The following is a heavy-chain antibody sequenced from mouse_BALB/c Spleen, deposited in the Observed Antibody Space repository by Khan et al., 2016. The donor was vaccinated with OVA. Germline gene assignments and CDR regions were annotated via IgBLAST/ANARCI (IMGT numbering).Heavy chain of an antibody. Sequence: QVQLKESGPGLVAPSQSLSITCSISGFSLTTYGVNWVRQPPGKGLEWLGVIWGDGSTNYHSTLKSRMIISQDNSKRQVFLTLNSLQTDYTSTYYCAKFTPDYCSMDYWGQGTSVTVSS. CDR3: AKFTPDYCSMDY. CDR2: IWGDGST. D-gene: IGHD1-1*01. CDR1: GFSLTTYG. V-gene: IGHV2-3*01. J-gene: IGHJ4*01.